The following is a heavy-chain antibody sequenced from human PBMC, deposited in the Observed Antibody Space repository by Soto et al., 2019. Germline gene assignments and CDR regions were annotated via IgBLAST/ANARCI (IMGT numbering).Heavy chain of an antibody. CDR3: ARGTVTSGRWFGP. J-gene: IGHJ5*02. CDR1: HATFTGYT. D-gene: IGHD4-17*01. V-gene: IGHV1-18*04. Sequence: QVHLVQSETEVKEPGASLTVSCTTSHATFTGYTINWVRQAPGQGLEWLGWISSLSGNTYYARDFQVRLTMTTNTAATTAYMELRSLRSDDTAVYFCARGTVTSGRWFGPWGQGTLVTVSS. CDR2: ISSLSGNT.